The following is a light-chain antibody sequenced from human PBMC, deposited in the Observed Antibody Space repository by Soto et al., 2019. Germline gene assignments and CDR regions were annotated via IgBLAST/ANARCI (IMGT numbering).Light chain of an antibody. Sequence: QSALTQPASVSGSPGQSITISCTGSSSDMGVYNYVSWFQQYPGKAPKLIISEVSNRPSGVSNRFSGSKSGTADSLTISGLQTEDEADYFCFSFTTDWTHVFGTGTKLTVL. V-gene: IGLV2-14*01. J-gene: IGLJ1*01. CDR3: FSFTTDWTHV. CDR1: SSDMGVYNY. CDR2: EVS.